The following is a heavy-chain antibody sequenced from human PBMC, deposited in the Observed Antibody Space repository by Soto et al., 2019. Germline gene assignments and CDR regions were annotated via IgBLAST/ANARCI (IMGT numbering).Heavy chain of an antibody. J-gene: IGHJ4*02. CDR1: GYTFTSYG. Sequence: QVQLVQSGAEVKKPGASVKVSCKASGYTFTSYGISWVRQAPGQGLEWMGWISAYNGNTNYAQRLQGRVTMTPDTSPSTAYMEQRRLRGDGTALYYCTRGSGSSQGLFDYWGQGTLVTVSS. V-gene: IGHV1-18*01. D-gene: IGHD1-26*01. CDR2: ISAYNGNT. CDR3: TRGSGSSQGLFDY.